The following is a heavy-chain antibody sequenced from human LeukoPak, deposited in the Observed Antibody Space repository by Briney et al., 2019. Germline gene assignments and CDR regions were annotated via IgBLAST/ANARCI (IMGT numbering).Heavy chain of an antibody. CDR3: AKDHSGANDY. V-gene: IGHV3-23*01. CDR1: GFTFSTYA. J-gene: IGHJ4*02. Sequence: GGSLRLSCAASGFTFSTYAMTWVRQAPGQGLEWVSSISGSGSGTYYADSVKGRFTISRDNSKNTLYLQINSLRVEDTAVYYCAKDHSGANDYWGQGTLVTVSS. D-gene: IGHD6-25*01. CDR2: ISGSGSGT.